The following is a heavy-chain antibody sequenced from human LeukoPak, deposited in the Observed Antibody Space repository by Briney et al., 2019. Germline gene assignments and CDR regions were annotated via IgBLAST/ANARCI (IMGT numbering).Heavy chain of an antibody. V-gene: IGHV1-18*01. J-gene: IGHJ6*02. CDR3: ARDSQLVRFDYYSYGMDV. D-gene: IGHD6-13*01. CDR2: ISAYNGNT. Sequence: ASVKVSCKASGYTFTSYGITWVRQATGRGLEWMGWISAYNGNTNYAQKLQGRVTMTTDTSTSTASMELRSLRSDDTAVYYCARDSQLVRFDYYSYGMDVWGQGTTGTGS. CDR1: GYTFTSYG.